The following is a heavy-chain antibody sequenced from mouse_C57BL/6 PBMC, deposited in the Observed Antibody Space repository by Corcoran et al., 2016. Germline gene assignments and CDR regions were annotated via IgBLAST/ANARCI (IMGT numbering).Heavy chain of an antibody. CDR2: INPNNGGT. J-gene: IGHJ3*01. Sequence: EVQLQQSGPELVKPGASVKISCKASGYTFTDYYMNWVKQSHGKSLEWIGDINPNNGGTSYNQKFKGKATLTVDKSSSTAYMELRSLTSEDSAVYYCARGIYYDDDAYWGQGTLVTVSA. V-gene: IGHV1-26*01. CDR3: ARGIYYDDDAY. CDR1: GYTFTDYY. D-gene: IGHD2-4*01.